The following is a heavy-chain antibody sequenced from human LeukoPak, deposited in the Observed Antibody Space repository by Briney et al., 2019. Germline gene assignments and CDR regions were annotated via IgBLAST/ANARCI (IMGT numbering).Heavy chain of an antibody. CDR3: AKRLTTVTTGLGN. D-gene: IGHD4-17*01. CDR2: ISSRAAST. Sequence: GGSLRLSCAASGFTFSNSAMSWVRQAPGKALEWVAVISSRAASTYYAASVKGRFTISRDNSNNMLYLQMSSLRAEDTAIYYCAKRLTTVTTGLGNWGQGTLVTVSS. CDR1: GFTFSNSA. V-gene: IGHV3-23*01. J-gene: IGHJ4*02.